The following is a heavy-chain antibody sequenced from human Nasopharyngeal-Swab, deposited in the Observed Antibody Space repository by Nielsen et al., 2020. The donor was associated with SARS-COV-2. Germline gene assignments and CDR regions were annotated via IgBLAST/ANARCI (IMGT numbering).Heavy chain of an antibody. CDR1: GGSFSGYY. Sequence: SETLFLTCAVYGGSFSGYYWSWIRQPPGKGLEWIGEINHSGSTNYNPSLKSRVTISVDTSKNQFSLKLSSVTAADTAVYYCARGAERDYYYYYYMDVWGKGTTVTVSS. V-gene: IGHV4-34*01. CDR2: INHSGST. D-gene: IGHD1-1*01. J-gene: IGHJ6*03. CDR3: ARGAERDYYYYYYMDV.